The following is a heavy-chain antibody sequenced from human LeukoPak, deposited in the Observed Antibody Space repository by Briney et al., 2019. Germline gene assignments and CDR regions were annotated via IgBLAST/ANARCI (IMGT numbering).Heavy chain of an antibody. D-gene: IGHD1-26*01. Sequence: GGSLRLSCAASGFTFSSYSMNWVRQAPGKGLEWVSYISSSSSTIYYADSVKGRFTISRDNAKNSLYLQMNSLRAEDTAVYYCARGPTIHWYFDLWGRGTLVTVTS. J-gene: IGHJ2*01. CDR1: GFTFSSYS. V-gene: IGHV3-48*01. CDR2: ISSSSSTI. CDR3: ARGPTIHWYFDL.